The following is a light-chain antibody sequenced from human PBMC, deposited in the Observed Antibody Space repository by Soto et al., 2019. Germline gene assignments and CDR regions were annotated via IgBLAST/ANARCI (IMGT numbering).Light chain of an antibody. V-gene: IGKV1-39*01. J-gene: IGKJ5*01. CDR3: MQGTHWPIT. CDR1: QSIVTY. Sequence: DIQMAQSPSSLSASVGDRVTITCRASQSIVTYLNWYLQKPGKAPKLLIYAASNLQSGVPSRFSDSGSGTDFALKISRVEAEDVGVYYCMQGTHWPITFGQGTRLEI. CDR2: AAS.